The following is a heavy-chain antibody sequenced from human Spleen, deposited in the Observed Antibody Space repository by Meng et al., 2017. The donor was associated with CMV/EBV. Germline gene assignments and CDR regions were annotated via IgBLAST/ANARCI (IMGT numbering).Heavy chain of an antibody. CDR1: GGPFSGYY. D-gene: IGHD5-18*01. V-gene: IGHV4-34*01. CDR3: ARGRGRRFSYGFAVGDSWYFDY. Sequence: SETLSLTCAVYGGPFSGYYWNWICQPPGKGPVWIGEIDDGGSTNYNPSLKGRVTISIDTSKNQFSLNMTSVTAADTAVYYCARGRGRRFSYGFAVGDSWYFDYWAQGTLVTVSS. J-gene: IGHJ4*02. CDR2: IDDGGST.